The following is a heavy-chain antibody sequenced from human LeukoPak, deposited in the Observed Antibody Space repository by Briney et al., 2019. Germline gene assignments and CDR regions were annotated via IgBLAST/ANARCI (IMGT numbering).Heavy chain of an antibody. CDR1: GFTFSSYS. CDR3: ATVLVATGRLDY. CDR2: ISSSSSSYI. V-gene: IGHV3-21*01. J-gene: IGHJ4*02. D-gene: IGHD5-12*01. Sequence: TPGGSLRLSCAASGFTFSSYSMNWVRQAPGKGLEWVSSISSSSSSYIYYADSVKGRFTISRDNAKNSLYLQMNSLRAEDTAVYYCATVLVATGRLDYWGQGTLVTVSS.